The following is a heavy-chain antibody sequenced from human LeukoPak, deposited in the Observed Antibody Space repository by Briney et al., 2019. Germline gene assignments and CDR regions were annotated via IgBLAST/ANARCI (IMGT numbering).Heavy chain of an antibody. Sequence: GGSLRLSCAASGFTFSSYAMSWVRQAPGKGLEWLSSISGSGGSTYYADSVKGRFTISRDNSKNTLYLQMNSLRAEDTAVYYCASPSYYDSSGYDGWGQGTLVTVSS. D-gene: IGHD3-22*01. CDR1: GFTFSSYA. V-gene: IGHV3-23*01. CDR2: ISGSGGST. J-gene: IGHJ4*02. CDR3: ASPSYYDSSGYDG.